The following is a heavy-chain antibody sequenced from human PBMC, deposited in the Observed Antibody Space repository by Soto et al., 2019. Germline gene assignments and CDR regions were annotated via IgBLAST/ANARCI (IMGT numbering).Heavy chain of an antibody. J-gene: IGHJ5*02. CDR2: IDPSDSYT. Sequence: GETLKISCKGSGYSFTSYWISWVCQMPGKGLEWMGRIDPSDSYTNYSPSFQGHVTISADKSISTAYLQWSSLKASDTAMYYCARQEGLVCTNGVCYRAGWFDPWGQGTLVTVSS. CDR3: ARQEGLVCTNGVCYRAGWFDP. V-gene: IGHV5-10-1*01. D-gene: IGHD2-8*01. CDR1: GYSFTSYW.